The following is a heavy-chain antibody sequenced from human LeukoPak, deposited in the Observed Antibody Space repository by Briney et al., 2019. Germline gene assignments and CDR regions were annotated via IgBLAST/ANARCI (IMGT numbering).Heavy chain of an antibody. CDR2: IYYSGST. CDR1: GGSISSSSYY. D-gene: IGHD1-26*01. Sequence: PSETLSLTCTVSGGSISSSSYYWGWIRQPPGKGLEWIGSIYYSGSTYYNPSLKSRVTISVDTSKNQFSLKLSSVTAADTAVYYCARGLELWWYFDLWGRGTLVTVSA. J-gene: IGHJ2*01. CDR3: ARGLELWWYFDL. V-gene: IGHV4-39*07.